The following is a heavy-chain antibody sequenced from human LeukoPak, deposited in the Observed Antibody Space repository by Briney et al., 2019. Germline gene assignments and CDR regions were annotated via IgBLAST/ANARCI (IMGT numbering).Heavy chain of an antibody. J-gene: IGHJ4*02. CDR2: IYDSGRT. Sequence: AETLSLTCSVSGGSISSYKWSWIRQPPGKRLEWIGNIYDSGRTNYNPSLKSRVTISVDTSKNQFSLKLSSVTAADTAVYYCARELVGATAYYFDYWGQGTLVTVSS. V-gene: IGHV4-59*12. CDR3: ARELVGATAYYFDY. CDR1: GGSISSYK. D-gene: IGHD1-26*01.